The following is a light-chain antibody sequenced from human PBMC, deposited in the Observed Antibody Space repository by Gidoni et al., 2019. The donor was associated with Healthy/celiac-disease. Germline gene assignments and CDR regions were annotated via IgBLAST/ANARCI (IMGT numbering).Light chain of an antibody. V-gene: IGLV1-40*01. Sequence: QSVLTQPPSVSGAPGQRVPISFTGRSSNIGAGYDVHWYQQLPGTAPKLLLHGNSNRPSGVPDRFSGSKSGTSASLAITGLQAEDEADYYCQSYDSSLSVVFGGGTKLTVL. CDR1: SSNIGAGYD. CDR3: QSYDSSLSVV. J-gene: IGLJ2*01. CDR2: GNS.